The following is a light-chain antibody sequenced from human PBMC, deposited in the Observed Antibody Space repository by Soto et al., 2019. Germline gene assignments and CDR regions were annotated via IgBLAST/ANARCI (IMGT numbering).Light chain of an antibody. Sequence: DIQMTQSPSSVSASVGDRVTITCRASQGISSWVAWYQQKPGKAPKLLIYAASSLQSGVPSRFSGSGSGTDFTLTISSLQPEYFATYYCQQANSFPPTFGGGTKVEIK. CDR2: AAS. CDR3: QQANSFPPT. V-gene: IGKV1-12*01. CDR1: QGISSW. J-gene: IGKJ4*01.